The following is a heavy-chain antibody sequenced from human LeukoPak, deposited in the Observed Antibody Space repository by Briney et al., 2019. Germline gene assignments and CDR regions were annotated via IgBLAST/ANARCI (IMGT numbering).Heavy chain of an antibody. CDR1: SGSVSSGSYY. J-gene: IGHJ2*01. D-gene: IGHD3-16*01. V-gene: IGHV4-61*01. CDR2: IYYSGST. Sequence: PSETLSLTCTVSSGSVSSGSYYWSWIRQPPGKGLEWIGHIYYSGSTNYNPALESRVTISVDTSKKQFSLKLSSVTAADTAVYYCARVDLGPSGGDDWSFDLWGRGTLVTVSS. CDR3: ARVDLGPSGGDDWSFDL.